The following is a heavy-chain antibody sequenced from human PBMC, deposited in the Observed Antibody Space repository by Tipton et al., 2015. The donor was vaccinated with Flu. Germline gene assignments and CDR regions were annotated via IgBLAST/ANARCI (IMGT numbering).Heavy chain of an antibody. CDR1: GFTFKTYS. CDR3: ARAPEREYYGSGRSWFEP. D-gene: IGHD3-10*01. J-gene: IGHJ5*02. Sequence: GSLRLSCEASGFTFKTYSMNWLRQAPGKGLEWFSYIGGSGGGSDTSIYYADSVKGRFTISRDDAKNSLFLQMHSPRDEDTGVYYCARAPEREYYGSGRSWFEPWGQSTLFTVSS. CDR2: IGGSGGGSDTSI. V-gene: IGHV3-48*02.